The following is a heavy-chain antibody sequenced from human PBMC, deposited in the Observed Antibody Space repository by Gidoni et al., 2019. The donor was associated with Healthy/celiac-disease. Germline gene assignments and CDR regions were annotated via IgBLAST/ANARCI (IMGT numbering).Heavy chain of an antibody. CDR2: ISGSGGST. V-gene: IGHV3-23*01. D-gene: IGHD6-13*01. J-gene: IGHJ4*02. Sequence: EVQLLESGGGLVQPGGSLRLSCAASGFTLSSYAMGWVRQAPGKGLEWVSAISGSGGSTYYADSVKGRFTISRDNSKNTLYLQMNSLRAEDTAVYYCAKVGSSSWYLVGYFDYWGQGTLVTVSS. CDR3: AKVGSSSWYLVGYFDY. CDR1: GFTLSSYA.